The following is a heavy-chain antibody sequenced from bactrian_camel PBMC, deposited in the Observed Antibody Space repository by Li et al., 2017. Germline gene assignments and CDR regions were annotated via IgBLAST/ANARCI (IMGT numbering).Heavy chain of an antibody. Sequence: QVQLVESGGGSVKSGGSLRVLCTVTGIQYHGGNCIGWYRQAPGKEREPVALYYTTGGDIFYANSVKGRFAISRVSRVNGEDTVYLAMHDLRPEDTATYYCAGSGKYASSGAACHRHGLEDYGKGTQVTVS. CDR1: GIQYHGGNC. J-gene: IGHJ7*01. D-gene: IGHD6*01. CDR2: YYTTGGDI. V-gene: IGHV3S53*01.